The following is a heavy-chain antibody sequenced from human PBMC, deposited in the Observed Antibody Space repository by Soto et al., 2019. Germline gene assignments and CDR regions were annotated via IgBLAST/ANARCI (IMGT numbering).Heavy chain of an antibody. CDR3: VCLESGRTAVVTAMEANGY. CDR1: GFTLSNYW. Sequence: VQLVASGGGLDQPGGSLRLSCAASGFTLSNYWMNWVRQSPGKGLEWVSRINSDETITSYADSVKGRCTISRDNAKNMLYLQRSSLRVEDTALYYCVCLESGRTAVVTAMEANGYWGHGKLVTV. V-gene: IGHV3-74*01. CDR2: INSDETIT. J-gene: IGHJ4*01. D-gene: IGHD2-21*02.